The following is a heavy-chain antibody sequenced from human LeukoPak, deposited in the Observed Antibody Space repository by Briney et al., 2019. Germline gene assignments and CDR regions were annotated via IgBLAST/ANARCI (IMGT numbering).Heavy chain of an antibody. CDR3: ATSLRYFDWFTPFDY. CDR2: FDPEDGET. Sequence: ASVKVSCKVSGYTLTESSMHWVRQAPGIGLEWMGGFDPEDGETIYAQKFQGRVTMTEDTSTDTAYMELSSLRSEDTAVYYCATSLRYFDWFTPFDYWGQGTLVTVSS. CDR1: GYTLTESS. J-gene: IGHJ4*02. D-gene: IGHD3-9*01. V-gene: IGHV1-24*01.